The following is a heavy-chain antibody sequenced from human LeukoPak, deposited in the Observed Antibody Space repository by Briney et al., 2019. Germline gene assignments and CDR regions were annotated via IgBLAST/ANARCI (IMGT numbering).Heavy chain of an antibody. J-gene: IGHJ4*02. V-gene: IGHV3-30*02. CDR2: IRYDGSNK. CDR1: GFTFSSYG. CDR3: AMISQWQNKDGY. D-gene: IGHD6-19*01. Sequence: GGSLRLSCAASGFTFSSYGMHWVRQAPGKGLEWVAFIRYDGSNKYYADSVKGRFTISRDNSKNTLYLQMNSLRAEDTAVYYYAMISQWQNKDGYWGQGTLVTVSS.